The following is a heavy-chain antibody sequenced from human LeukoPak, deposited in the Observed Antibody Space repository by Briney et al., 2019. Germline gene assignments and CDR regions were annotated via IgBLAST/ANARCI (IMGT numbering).Heavy chain of an antibody. CDR1: GFTFSSYS. J-gene: IGHJ4*02. CDR2: TSSSSSYI. Sequence: GGSLRLSCAASGFTFSSYSMNWVRQAPGKGLEWVSSTSSSSSYIYYADSVKGRFTISRDNAKNSLYLQMNSLRAEDTAVYYCARGLDSSSFDYWGQGTLVTVPS. D-gene: IGHD3-22*01. V-gene: IGHV3-21*01. CDR3: ARGLDSSSFDY.